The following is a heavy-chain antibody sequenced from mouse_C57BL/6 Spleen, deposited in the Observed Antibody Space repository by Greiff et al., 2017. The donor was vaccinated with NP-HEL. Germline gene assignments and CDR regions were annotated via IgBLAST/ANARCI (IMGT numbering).Heavy chain of an antibody. CDR3: AALSTQATPMDY. Sequence: QVQLQQSGAELVKPGASVKMSCKASGYTFTSYWITWVKQRPGQGLEWIGDIYPGSGSTNYNEKFKSKATLTVDTSSSTAYMQLSSLTSEDSAVYYCAALSTQATPMDYWGQGTSVTVSS. CDR2: IYPGSGST. D-gene: IGHD3-2*02. J-gene: IGHJ4*01. CDR1: GYTFTSYW. V-gene: IGHV1-55*01.